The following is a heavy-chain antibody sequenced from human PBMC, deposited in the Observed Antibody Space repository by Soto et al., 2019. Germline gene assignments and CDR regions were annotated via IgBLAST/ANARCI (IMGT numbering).Heavy chain of an antibody. V-gene: IGHV1-8*01. CDR1: GYTFTSYD. Sequence: QVQLVQSGAEVKKPGASVKVSCKASGYTFTSYDINWVRQATGQGREWMGWMNPNSGNTGYPQKIQGRVTMTRDTSINTAYMELSSLRSEDTAVYYCARAVAGRSYQPIDFWGQGTLVTVSS. CDR3: ARAVAGRSYQPIDF. D-gene: IGHD2-15*01. CDR2: MNPNSGNT. J-gene: IGHJ4*02.